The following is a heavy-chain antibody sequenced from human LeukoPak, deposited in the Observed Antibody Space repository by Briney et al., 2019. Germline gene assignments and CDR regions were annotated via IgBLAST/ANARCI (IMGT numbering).Heavy chain of an antibody. Sequence: GGSLRLSCAASGLTFSRYNMNWVRQAPGKELEWVSSIGTSSNNIYNTDSVKGRFTISRDNAKNSLYLQVDSLRVEDTAVYFCASGTVGNYALDYWGQGTLVTVSS. CDR1: GLTFSRYN. V-gene: IGHV3-21*01. J-gene: IGHJ4*02. CDR3: ASGTVGNYALDY. D-gene: IGHD1-7*01. CDR2: IGTSSNNI.